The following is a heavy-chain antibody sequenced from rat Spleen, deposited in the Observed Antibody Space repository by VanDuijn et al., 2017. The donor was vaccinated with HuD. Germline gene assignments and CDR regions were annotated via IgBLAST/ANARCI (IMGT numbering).Heavy chain of an antibody. V-gene: IGHV5-29*01. CDR1: GFTFSNYG. CDR3: TAHGNRISRFAY. CDR2: IRYDGSST. Sequence: EVQLVESGGGLVQPGSPLKLSCAASGFTFSNYGMAWVRQAPTKGLEWVATIRYDGSSTYYRDSVKGRFNISRDNAKSTLYLQMDSLRSEDTATYYCTAHGNRISRFAYWGQGTLVTVSS. D-gene: IGHD2-7*01. J-gene: IGHJ3*01.